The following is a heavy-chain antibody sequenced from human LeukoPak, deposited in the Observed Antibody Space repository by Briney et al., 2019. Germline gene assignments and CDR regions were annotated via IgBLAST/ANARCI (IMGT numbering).Heavy chain of an antibody. CDR1: GFTFSSYA. CDR2: ISGSGGST. J-gene: IGHJ4*02. CDR3: VKRWDGSGSYFFDY. V-gene: IGHV3-23*01. D-gene: IGHD3-10*01. Sequence: GGSLRLSCAASGFTFSSYAMSWVRQAPGKGLEWVSAISGSGGSTYYADSVKGRFTISRDNSKNTLYLQMNSLRAEDTAVYYCVKRWDGSGSYFFDYWGQGTLVTVSS.